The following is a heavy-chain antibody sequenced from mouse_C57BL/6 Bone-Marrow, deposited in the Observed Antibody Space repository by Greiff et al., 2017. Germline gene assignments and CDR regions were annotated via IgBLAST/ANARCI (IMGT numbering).Heavy chain of an antibody. Sequence: VKLVESGAELVRPGASVKLSCKASGYTFTDYYINWVKQRPGQGLEWIARIYPGSGNTYYNEKFKGKATLTAEKSSSTAYMRLSSLTSEDSAVYFCARSRLRYYAMDYWGQGTSVTVSS. J-gene: IGHJ4*01. D-gene: IGHD1-1*01. CDR1: GYTFTDYY. CDR2: IYPGSGNT. V-gene: IGHV1-76*01. CDR3: ARSRLRYYAMDY.